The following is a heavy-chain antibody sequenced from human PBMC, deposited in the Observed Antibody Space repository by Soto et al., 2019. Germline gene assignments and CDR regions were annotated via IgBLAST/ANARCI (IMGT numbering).Heavy chain of an antibody. CDR3: AKDRGLPYYYYYMDV. CDR1: GFTFSSYG. V-gene: IGHV3-30*18. CDR2: ISYDGSNK. J-gene: IGHJ6*03. Sequence: QVQLVESGGGVVQPGRSLRLSCAASGFTFSSYGMHWVRQAPGKRLEWVAVISYDGSNKYYADSVKGRFTISRDNSKNTLYLQMNSLRAEDTAVYYCAKDRGLPYYYYYMDVWGKGTTVTVSS.